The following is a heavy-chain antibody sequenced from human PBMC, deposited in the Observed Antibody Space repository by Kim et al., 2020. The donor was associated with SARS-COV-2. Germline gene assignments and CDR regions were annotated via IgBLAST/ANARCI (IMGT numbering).Heavy chain of an antibody. CDR2: IYYSGST. CDR1: GGSISSSSYY. V-gene: IGHV4-39*01. CDR3: ARQGADCSGGSCYSGWFDP. D-gene: IGHD2-15*01. J-gene: IGHJ5*02. Sequence: SETLSLTCTVSGGSISSSSYYWGWIRQPPGKGLEWIGSIYYSGSTYYNPSLKSRVTISVDTSKNQFSLKLSSVTAADTAVYYCARQGADCSGGSCYSGWFDPWGQGTLVTVSS.